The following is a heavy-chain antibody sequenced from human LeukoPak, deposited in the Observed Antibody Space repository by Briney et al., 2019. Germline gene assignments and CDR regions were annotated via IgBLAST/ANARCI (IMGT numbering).Heavy chain of an antibody. V-gene: IGHV1-2*02. CDR3: AKIRDIVAKAYFDY. D-gene: IGHD2-15*01. CDR2: INSNSGAT. J-gene: IGHJ4*02. CDR1: GYTFTDYY. Sequence: ASVKVSCKASGYTFTDYYMHWVRQAPGQGPEWMGWINSNSGATNYAQKFQGRVTMTRDTSISTVYMELSSLRSDDTAVYYCAKIRDIVAKAYFDYWGQGTLVTVSS.